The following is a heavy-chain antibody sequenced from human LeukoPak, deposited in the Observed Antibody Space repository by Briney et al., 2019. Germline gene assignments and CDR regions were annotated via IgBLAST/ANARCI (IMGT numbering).Heavy chain of an antibody. CDR3: ARVGEHYDFWSGYQPPYYDY. CDR2: IIPMYGIA. CDR1: GYTFTSYG. V-gene: IGHV1-69*05. J-gene: IGHJ4*02. Sequence: GASEKVSCKASGYTFTSYGISWVRQAPGQGLEWMGGIIPMYGIANYAQKFQGRVTITTDESTITAYMELSSLESEDTAVYYCARVGEHYDFWSGYQPPYYDYWGQGTLVTVSS. D-gene: IGHD3-3*01.